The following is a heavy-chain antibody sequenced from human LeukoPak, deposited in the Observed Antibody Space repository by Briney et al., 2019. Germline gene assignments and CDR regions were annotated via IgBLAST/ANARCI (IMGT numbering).Heavy chain of an antibody. Sequence: SETLSLTCTVSGGSISSSSYCWGCIRQPPGKGLEWIGSIYYSGSTYYNPSLKSRVTISVDTSKNQFSLKLSSVTAADTAVYYCVKFGTRTRGYFDYWGQGTLVTVSS. D-gene: IGHD3/OR15-3a*01. CDR2: IYYSGST. CDR1: GGSISSSSYC. CDR3: VKFGTRTRGYFDY. V-gene: IGHV4-39*01. J-gene: IGHJ4*02.